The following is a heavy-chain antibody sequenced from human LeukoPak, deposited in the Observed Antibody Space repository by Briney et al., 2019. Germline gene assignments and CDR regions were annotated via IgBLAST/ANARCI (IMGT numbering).Heavy chain of an antibody. J-gene: IGHJ4*02. CDR1: GLIFSNYA. CDR3: TKVVTDDC. Sequence: GGSLRLSCAASGLIFSNYALSWVRQAPGKGLEWVSSIRSSGDSTYYADSVKGRFTISRDNSKNTLYLQMNSLRAEDTAVYYCTKVVTDDCWGQGTLVTVSS. V-gene: IGHV3-23*01. D-gene: IGHD4-23*01. CDR2: IRSSGDST.